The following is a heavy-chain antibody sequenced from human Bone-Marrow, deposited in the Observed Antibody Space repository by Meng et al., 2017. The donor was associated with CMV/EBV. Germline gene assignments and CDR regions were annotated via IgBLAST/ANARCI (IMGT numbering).Heavy chain of an antibody. CDR1: GYSFTSYW. J-gene: IGHJ3*02. CDR2: IYPGDSDT. V-gene: IGHV5-51*01. D-gene: IGHD2-2*01. Sequence: GESLKISCKGSGYSFTSYWICWVRQMPGKGLEWMGIIYPGDSDTRYSPSFQGQVTISADKSISTAYLQWSSLKASDTAMYYCARVTGVGDIVVVPAATNPDDAFDIWGQGTMVTVSS. CDR3: ARVTGVGDIVVVPAATNPDDAFDI.